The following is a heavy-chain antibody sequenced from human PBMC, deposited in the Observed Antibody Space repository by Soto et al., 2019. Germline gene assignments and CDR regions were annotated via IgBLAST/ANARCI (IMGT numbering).Heavy chain of an antibody. CDR2: ISAYNGNT. CDR3: ARAIGRAYLFDP. CDR1: GYTFTSYG. J-gene: IGHJ5*02. Sequence: QVQLVQSGAEVKKPGASVKVSCKASGYTFTSYGISWVRQAPGQGLEWMGWISAYNGNTNYAQKLQGRVTMTTDTSTSTEYMELRSLRSADTAVYSSARAIGRAYLFDPWGQVTLVTVSS. D-gene: IGHD2-21*01. V-gene: IGHV1-18*01.